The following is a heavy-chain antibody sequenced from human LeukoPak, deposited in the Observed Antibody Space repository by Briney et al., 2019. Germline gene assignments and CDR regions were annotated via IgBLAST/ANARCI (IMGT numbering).Heavy chain of an antibody. Sequence: GGSLRLSCAASGFTFSNYWMNWVRQAPGKGLVWASRINSDGSTTDYADSVKGRFTISRDNAKNTLYLQMNSLRAEDTAVYYCTRGAPLDYWGQGTLVTVSS. V-gene: IGHV3-74*01. CDR3: TRGAPLDY. J-gene: IGHJ4*02. CDR1: GFTFSNYW. CDR2: INSDGSTT.